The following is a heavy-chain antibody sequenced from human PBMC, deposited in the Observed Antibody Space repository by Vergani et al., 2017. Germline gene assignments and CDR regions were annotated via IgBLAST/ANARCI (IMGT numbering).Heavy chain of an antibody. D-gene: IGHD3-10*01. Sequence: QVQLVQSGAEVKKPGASVKVSCKASGYTFTSSGISWVRQAPGQGLEWMGWISAYNGNTNYAQKLTGRVTMTTDTSTSTAYMELTSMRSDDTAVYYCARTRLLWFGELWGVGGMDVWGQGTTVTVSS. CDR1: GYTFTSSG. CDR3: ARTRLLWFGELWGVGGMDV. V-gene: IGHV1-18*01. J-gene: IGHJ6*02. CDR2: ISAYNGNT.